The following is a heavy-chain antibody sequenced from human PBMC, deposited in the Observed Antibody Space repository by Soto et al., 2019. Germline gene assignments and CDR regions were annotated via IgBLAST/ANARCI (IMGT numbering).Heavy chain of an antibody. J-gene: IGHJ6*02. Sequence: QVQLQESGPGLVKPSQTLSLTCTVSGGSISSGGYYWSWIRQHPGKGLEWIGYNYYSGSTYYNPSLKSRVTISVDTSKNQFSLKLSSVTAADTAVDYCARDSGMVRGVIITGGVSGRDVWGQGTTVTVSS. CDR3: ARDSGMVRGVIITGGVSGRDV. CDR1: GGSISSGGYY. D-gene: IGHD3-10*01. V-gene: IGHV4-31*03. CDR2: NYYSGST.